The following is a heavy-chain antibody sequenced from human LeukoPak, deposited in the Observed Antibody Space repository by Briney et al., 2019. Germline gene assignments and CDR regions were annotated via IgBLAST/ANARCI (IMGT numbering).Heavy chain of an antibody. V-gene: IGHV5-51*01. CDR2: IYPADSET. CDR1: GFIFTGYW. CDR3: ARATCVNGICYTLY. Sequence: GESLKISCKGSGFIFTGYWIVRVRQMPGKGLEWMGIIYPADSETTYSPSFQGQITISADRSSTTAHLQWSSLKASDTAIYYCARATCVNGICYTLYWGQGSLVTVSS. D-gene: IGHD2-8*01. J-gene: IGHJ4*02.